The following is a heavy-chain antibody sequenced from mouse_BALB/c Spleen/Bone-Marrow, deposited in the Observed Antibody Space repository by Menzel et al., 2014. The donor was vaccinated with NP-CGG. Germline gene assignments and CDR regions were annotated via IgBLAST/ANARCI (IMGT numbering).Heavy chain of an antibody. CDR3: TRGGRGKGYAMDY. CDR1: GYTFTSYW. D-gene: IGHD2-1*01. CDR2: IYPSDSYT. V-gene: IGHV1-69*02. J-gene: IGHJ4*01. Sequence: VQLVESGAELVRPGASVKLSCKASGYTFTSYWINWVKQRPGQGLEWIGNIYPSDSYTNYNQKVKDKATLTVDKSSSTAYMQRSSPTSEDSAVYYCTRGGRGKGYAMDYWGQGTSVTVSS.